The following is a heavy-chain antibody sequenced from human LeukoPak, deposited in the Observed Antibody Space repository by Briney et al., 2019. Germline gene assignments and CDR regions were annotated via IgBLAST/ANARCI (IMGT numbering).Heavy chain of an antibody. CDR3: ARDRGTAMARDAFDI. CDR1: GFTVSSNY. Sequence: GGSLRLSCAASGFTVSSNYMSWVRQAPGKGLEWVSSISSSSSYIYYADSVKGRFTISRDNAKNSLYLQMNSLRAEDTAVYYCARDRGTAMARDAFDIWGQGTMVTVSS. D-gene: IGHD5-18*01. CDR2: ISSSSSYI. J-gene: IGHJ3*02. V-gene: IGHV3-21*01.